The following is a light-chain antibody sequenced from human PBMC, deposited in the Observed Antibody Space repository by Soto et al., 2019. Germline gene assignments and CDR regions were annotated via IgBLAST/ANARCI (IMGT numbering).Light chain of an antibody. V-gene: IGKV3-20*01. CDR2: GAS. Sequence: EIVLTQYTGTLSLSPGERATLCCKASQTLISTHLAWYQQKPGQAPRLLIYGASSRATGIPDRFSGSGSGTDFTLTISRLEPEDFAVYYCQQYGSSPGTFGQGTKVDIK. J-gene: IGKJ1*01. CDR1: QTLISTH. CDR3: QQYGSSPGT.